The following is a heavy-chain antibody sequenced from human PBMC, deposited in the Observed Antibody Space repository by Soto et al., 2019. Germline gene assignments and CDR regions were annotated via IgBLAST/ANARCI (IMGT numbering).Heavy chain of an antibody. CDR1: GGSVSGDDW. CDR3: ARGSGWRVDP. Sequence: LPETLSLTCAVSGGSVSGDDWWSWVRQPPEKGLEWIGEIYQSGTTNYNPSLNSRVTISLDKSKNQLSLKLTSLTAADTAVYYCARGSGWRVDPWGQGTLVTVSS. V-gene: IGHV4-4*03. CDR2: IYQSGTT. J-gene: IGHJ5*02. D-gene: IGHD2-15*01.